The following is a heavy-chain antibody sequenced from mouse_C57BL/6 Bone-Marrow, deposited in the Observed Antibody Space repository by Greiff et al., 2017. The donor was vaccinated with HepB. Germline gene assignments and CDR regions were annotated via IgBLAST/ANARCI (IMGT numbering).Heavy chain of an antibody. CDR2: IYPGSGST. D-gene: IGHD1-1*01. CDR1: GYTFTSYW. Sequence: QVQLQQSGAELVKPGASVKMSCKASGYTFTSYWITWVKQRPGQGLEWIGDIYPGSGSTNYNEKFKSKATLTVDTSSSTAYMQLSSLTSEDSAVYYCARADYYGSSYGGYWYFDVWGTGTTVTVSA. V-gene: IGHV1-55*01. CDR3: ARADYYGSSYGGYWYFDV. J-gene: IGHJ1*03.